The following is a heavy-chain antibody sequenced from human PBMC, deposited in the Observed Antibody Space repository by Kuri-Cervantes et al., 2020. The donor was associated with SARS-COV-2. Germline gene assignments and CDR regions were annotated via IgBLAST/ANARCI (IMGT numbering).Heavy chain of an antibody. D-gene: IGHD2-2*01. CDR2: ISYSGST. CDR3: ARGFEDCSSTSCYPGGFDP. Sequence: SETLSLTCSVSGGSISSYYWSWIRQPPGKGLEWIGYISYSGSTNCNPSLKSRVTISVDTSKNQFSLKLRSVTAADTAVYYCARGFEDCSSTSCYPGGFDPWGQGTLVTVSS. V-gene: IGHV4-59*12. J-gene: IGHJ5*02. CDR1: GGSISSYY.